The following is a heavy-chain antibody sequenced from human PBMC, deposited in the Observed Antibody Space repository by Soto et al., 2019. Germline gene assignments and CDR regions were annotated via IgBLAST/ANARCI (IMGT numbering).Heavy chain of an antibody. Sequence: QVQLVESGGGVVQPGRSLRLSCAASGFTFSSYGMYWVRQAPGKGLECVAYISHDGGNRYSADSVKGRFAIFRDNSKNTLYLQMNSLGSEDGAVYYCAKDRRDGYFDNWGQGNLVSVYS. CDR1: GFTFSSYG. J-gene: IGHJ4*02. CDR2: ISHDGGNR. V-gene: IGHV3-30*18. CDR3: AKDRRDGYFDN.